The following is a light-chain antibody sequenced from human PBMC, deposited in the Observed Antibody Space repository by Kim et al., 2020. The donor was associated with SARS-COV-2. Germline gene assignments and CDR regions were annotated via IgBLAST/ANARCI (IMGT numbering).Light chain of an antibody. J-gene: IGKJ2*01. CDR3: HQSYSDFSEYT. CDR1: QSINNY. Sequence: IQMTQSPPSLSASVGDRVTITCRASQSINNYLNWYQQRPGKAPKVLIYAASILQSGVPSRFSGSGSGTDFTLTISSLQPEDFATYYCHQSYSDFSEYTFGQGTKLEIK. V-gene: IGKV1-39*01. CDR2: AAS.